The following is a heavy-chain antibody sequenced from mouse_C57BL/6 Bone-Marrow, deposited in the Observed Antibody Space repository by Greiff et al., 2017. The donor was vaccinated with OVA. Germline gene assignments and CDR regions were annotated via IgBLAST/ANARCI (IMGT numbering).Heavy chain of an antibody. D-gene: IGHD2-5*01. J-gene: IGHJ2*01. CDR1: GFTFSSYG. CDR2: ISSGGSYT. CDR3: ARRTYYSNSYYFDY. Sequence: VQLKESGGDLVKPGGSLKLSCATSGFTFSSYGMSWVRQTPDKRLEWVATISSGGSYTYYPDSVKGRFTISRDNAKNTLYLQMSSLKSEDTAMXNCARRTYYSNSYYFDYWGQGTTLTVSS. V-gene: IGHV5-6*01.